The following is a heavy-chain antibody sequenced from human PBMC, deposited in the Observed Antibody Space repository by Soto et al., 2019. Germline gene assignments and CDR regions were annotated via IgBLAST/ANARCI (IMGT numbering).Heavy chain of an antibody. D-gene: IGHD3-22*01. V-gene: IGHV3-23*01. Sequence: PGGSLRLSCAASGFTFSSYAMSWVRQAPGKGLQWVSVISGNAGNTYYADSVKGRFTISRDNAKNTLYQQMNSLRAEDTAVYYGAKIVVALYNASAIWGQGTMVTVSS. J-gene: IGHJ3*02. CDR1: GFTFSSYA. CDR3: AKIVVALYNASAI. CDR2: ISGNAGNT.